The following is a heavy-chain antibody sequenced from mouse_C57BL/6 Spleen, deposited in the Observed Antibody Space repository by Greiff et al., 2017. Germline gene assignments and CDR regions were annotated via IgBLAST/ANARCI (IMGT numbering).Heavy chain of an antibody. CDR2: IDPSDSYP. J-gene: IGHJ3*01. CDR3: ARAYYSNSAWFAY. D-gene: IGHD2-5*01. CDR1: GYTFTSYW. Sequence: QVQLQQPGAELVKPGASVKLSCKASGYTFTSYWMQWVKQRPGQGLEWIGEIDPSDSYPNYNQKFKGKATLTVDTSSSTAYMQLSSLPSEDSAVYYCARAYYSNSAWFAYWGQGTLVTVSA. V-gene: IGHV1-50*01.